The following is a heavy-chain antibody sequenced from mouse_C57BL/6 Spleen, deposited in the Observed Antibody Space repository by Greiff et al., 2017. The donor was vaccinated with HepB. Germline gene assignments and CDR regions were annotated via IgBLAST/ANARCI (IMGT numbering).Heavy chain of an antibody. Sequence: EVMLVESGGGLVKPGGSLKLSCAASGFTFSDYGMHWVRQAPEKGLEWVAYISSGSSTIYYADTVKGRLTIARDNAKNTLFLQMTSLRSEDTAMYYCSRQIYYCPRDYALDYWGQGTSVTVSS. V-gene: IGHV5-17*01. CDR1: GFTFSDYG. CDR3: SRQIYYCPRDYALDY. CDR2: ISSGSSTI. J-gene: IGHJ4*01. D-gene: IGHD2-1*01.